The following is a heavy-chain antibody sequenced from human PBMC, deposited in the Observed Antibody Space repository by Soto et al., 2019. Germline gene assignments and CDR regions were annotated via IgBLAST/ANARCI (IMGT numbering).Heavy chain of an antibody. CDR1: GGSISSGGYS. V-gene: IGHV4-30-2*01. Sequence: SETLSLTCAVSGGSISSGGYSWGWIRQPPGKGLEWIGYIYHSGSTYYNPSLKSQVTISIDRSKNQLSLTLSSVTAADTAVYYCARGNWNYVHWFDPWGQGTLVTVSS. CDR3: ARGNWNYVHWFDP. CDR2: IYHSGST. D-gene: IGHD1-7*01. J-gene: IGHJ5*02.